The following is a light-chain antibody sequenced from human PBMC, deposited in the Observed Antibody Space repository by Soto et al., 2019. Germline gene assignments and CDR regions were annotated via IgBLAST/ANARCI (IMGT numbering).Light chain of an antibody. CDR1: QGVGTY. CDR2: GAS. V-gene: IGKV3-20*01. J-gene: IGKJ5*01. Sequence: EIVLTQSPATLSLSQGERATLSCRASQGVGTYLAWYQQKPGQAPRLLIYGASHRATGIPDRFSGSGSGTDFTLTISRLEPEDFAVYYCQQYGSSPPITFGQGTRLEIK. CDR3: QQYGSSPPIT.